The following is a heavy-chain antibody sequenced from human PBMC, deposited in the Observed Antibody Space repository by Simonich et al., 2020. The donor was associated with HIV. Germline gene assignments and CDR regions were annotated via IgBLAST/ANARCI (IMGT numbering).Heavy chain of an antibody. CDR3: AREGADTTMVN. D-gene: IGHD5-18*01. J-gene: IGHJ4*02. CDR1: GYSISSGYS. V-gene: IGHV4-38-2*02. CDR2: ISHSGSN. Sequence: QVQLQESGPGLVKPSAPLSLTCAVSGYSISSGYSWGCIRPPPGTGLEWIGSISHSGSNYYNPSLKSRVTISVDTSKNQFSLRLRSVTAADTAVYYCAREGADTTMVNWGQGTLVTVSS.